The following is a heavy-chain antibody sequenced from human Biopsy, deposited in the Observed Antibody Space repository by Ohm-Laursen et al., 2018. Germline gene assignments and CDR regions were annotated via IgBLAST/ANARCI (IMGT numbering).Heavy chain of an antibody. V-gene: IGHV4-59*11. J-gene: IGHJ2*01. D-gene: IGHD3-22*01. CDR3: ARDRGYYSDRTVPGYFDL. Sequence: GTLSLTCTVSGGTFTGHYWSWIRQPPGKGLQWIGNSNYTGSTDSNPSLQSRVTTSADTSKNHFPLRLRSVTPADTAIYYLARDRGYYSDRTVPGYFDLWGRGTLVTVSS. CDR2: SNYTGST. CDR1: GGTFTGHY.